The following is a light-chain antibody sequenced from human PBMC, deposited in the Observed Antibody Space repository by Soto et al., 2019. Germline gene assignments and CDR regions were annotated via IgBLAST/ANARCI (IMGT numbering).Light chain of an antibody. J-gene: IGKJ4*01. CDR3: RQADSFPLT. CDR1: QHISTW. CDR2: AAS. Sequence: DILMTQSPSSVSAAVGDRVIIACRASQHISTWLAWYQQKPGEAPKLLIFAASRLQSGVPSRFSGSGSGTDFTLTINGLQPEDFATYYCRQADSFPLTFGGGTKVEVK. V-gene: IGKV1D-12*01.